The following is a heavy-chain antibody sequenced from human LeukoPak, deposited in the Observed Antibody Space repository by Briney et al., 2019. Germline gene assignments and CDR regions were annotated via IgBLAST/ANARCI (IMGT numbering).Heavy chain of an antibody. Sequence: SETLSLTCTVSGGSISSGDYYWSWIRQPPGKGLEWIGEINHSGSTNYNPSLKSRVTISVDTSKNQFSLKLSSVTAADTAVYYCARGPSSGWYYWGQGTLVTVSS. V-gene: IGHV4-39*07. CDR3: ARGPSSGWYY. CDR2: INHSGST. CDR1: GGSISSGDYY. D-gene: IGHD6-19*01. J-gene: IGHJ4*02.